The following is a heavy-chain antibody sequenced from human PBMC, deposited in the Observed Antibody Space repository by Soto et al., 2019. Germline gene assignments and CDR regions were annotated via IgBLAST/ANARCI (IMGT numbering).Heavy chain of an antibody. V-gene: IGHV3-23*01. Sequence: EVQLLESGGGLVQRGGSLRLSCAASGFPFSSYVMSWVRQAPGKGLEWVSGMSGGGSNTFYADSVKGRFTISRDNSKNPLLLQMNSLGAEDTALYYCAKDSNKYSSSLRGRYFDYWGQGIGVTVSS. J-gene: IGHJ4*02. CDR2: MSGGGSNT. CDR1: GFPFSSYV. CDR3: AKDSNKYSSSLRGRYFDY. D-gene: IGHD4-4*01.